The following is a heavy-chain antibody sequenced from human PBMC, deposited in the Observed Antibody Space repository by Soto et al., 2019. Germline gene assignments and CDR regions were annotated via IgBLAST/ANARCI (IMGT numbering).Heavy chain of an antibody. V-gene: IGHV1-69*06. D-gene: IGHD3-3*01. Sequence: SVKVSCKASGGTFSSYAISWVRQAPGQGLEWMGGIIPIFGTANYAQKFQGRVTITADKSTSTAYMELSSLRSEDTAVYYCARDRVGPDFWSGYYTFDYWGQGTLVTSPQ. CDR3: ARDRVGPDFWSGYYTFDY. CDR2: IIPIFGTA. J-gene: IGHJ4*02. CDR1: GGTFSSYA.